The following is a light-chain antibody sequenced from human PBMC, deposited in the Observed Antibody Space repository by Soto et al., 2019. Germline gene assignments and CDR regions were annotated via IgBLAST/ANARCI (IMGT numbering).Light chain of an antibody. CDR3: CSYAGSSTPVV. CDR2: AVS. Sequence: QSVLTQAASVSGSPGQSITISCTGTNSDVGNYNLVSWYQQHPGKAPKLMLYAVSQRPSGVSNRFSGSKSANTASLTISGLQAEDEAYYYCCSYAGSSTPVVFGGGTKLTVL. V-gene: IGLV2-23*02. J-gene: IGLJ2*01. CDR1: NSDVGNYNL.